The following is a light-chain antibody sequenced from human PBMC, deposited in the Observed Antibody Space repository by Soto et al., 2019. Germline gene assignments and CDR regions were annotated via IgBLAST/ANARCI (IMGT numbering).Light chain of an antibody. J-gene: IGLJ2*01. CDR3: QSYDSSLSVVV. V-gene: IGLV1-40*01. CDR1: SSNIGAGYD. Sequence: QAVVTQPPSVSGAPGQRVTISCTGSSSNIGAGYDVHWYQQLPGTAPKLLIYGNSNRPSGVPDRFSGSKSGTSASLAITGLQAEDEADYYCQSYDSSLSVVVFGGGTKPTVL. CDR2: GNS.